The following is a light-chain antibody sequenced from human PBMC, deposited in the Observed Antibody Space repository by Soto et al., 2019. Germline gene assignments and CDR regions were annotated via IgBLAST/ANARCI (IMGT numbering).Light chain of an antibody. CDR1: SSDVGGYNY. Sequence: VLTQPPSASGSPGQSVTISCTGTSSDVGGYNYVSWYQQHPGKAPKLMIYEVSKRPSGVPDRFSGSKSGNTASLTVSGLQAEDEADYYCSSYAGSNNVFGTGTKV. CDR2: EVS. J-gene: IGLJ1*01. CDR3: SSYAGSNNV. V-gene: IGLV2-8*01.